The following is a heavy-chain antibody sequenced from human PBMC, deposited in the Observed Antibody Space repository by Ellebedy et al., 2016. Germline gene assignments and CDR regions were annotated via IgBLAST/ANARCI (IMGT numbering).Heavy chain of an antibody. Sequence: SETLSLXCTVSGGSISSSSYYWGWIRQPPGKGLEWIGSIYYSGSTYYNPSLKSRVTISVDTSKNQFSLKLSSVTAADTAVYYCAVTAEPAAIRGVGSHNWFNPWGQGTLVTVSS. D-gene: IGHD2-2*02. V-gene: IGHV4-39*01. CDR3: AVTAEPAAIRGVGSHNWFNP. CDR2: IYYSGST. J-gene: IGHJ5*02. CDR1: GGSISSSSYY.